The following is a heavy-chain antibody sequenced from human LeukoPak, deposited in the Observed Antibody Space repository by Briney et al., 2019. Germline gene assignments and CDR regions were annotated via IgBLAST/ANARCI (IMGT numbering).Heavy chain of an antibody. CDR3: ARNRYYYGSGNYGVPNWFDP. V-gene: IGHV4-39*01. Sequence: PSETLSLTCAVYGGSFRGFYWGWIRQPPGKGLEWIGSIYYSGSTYYNPSLKSRVTISVDTSKNQFSPKLSSVTVADTAVYYCARNRYYYGSGNYGVPNWFDPWGQGTLVTVSS. J-gene: IGHJ5*02. CDR1: GGSFRGFY. CDR2: IYYSGST. D-gene: IGHD3-10*01.